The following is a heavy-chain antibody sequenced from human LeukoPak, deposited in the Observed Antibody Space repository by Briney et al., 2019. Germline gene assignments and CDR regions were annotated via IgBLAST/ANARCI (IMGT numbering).Heavy chain of an antibody. CDR1: GYTFTGYY. V-gene: IGHV1-2*02. CDR3: ARDSVTAMGPEAFDI. D-gene: IGHD5-18*01. Sequence: ASVKVSCKASGYTFTGYYMHWVRQAPGQGLEWMGWINPNSGGTNYAQKFQGRVTMTRDTSISTAYMELSRLRSDDTAVYYCARDSVTAMGPEAFDIWGQGTMVTVSS. J-gene: IGHJ3*02. CDR2: INPNSGGT.